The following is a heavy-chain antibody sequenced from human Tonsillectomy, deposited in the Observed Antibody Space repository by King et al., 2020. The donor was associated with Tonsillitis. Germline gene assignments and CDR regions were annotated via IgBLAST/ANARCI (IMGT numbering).Heavy chain of an antibody. V-gene: IGHV3-43*02. CDR2: ITEFGGST. D-gene: IGHD3-10*01. J-gene: IGHJ4*02. CDR3: VRSYWRGHSGSLGY. CDR1: GFTFHDYA. Sequence: VQLVESGGGVVQPGGSLRLSCVASGFTFHDYAIHWVRQAPGKALEWVSLITEFGGSTYYADSVEGRFTISRDNSRDSLFLQMNSLRTEDTALYYCVRSYWRGHSGSLGYWGQGTLVTVSS.